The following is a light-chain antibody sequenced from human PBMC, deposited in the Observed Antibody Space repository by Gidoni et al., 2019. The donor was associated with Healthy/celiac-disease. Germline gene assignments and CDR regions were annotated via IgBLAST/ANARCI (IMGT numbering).Light chain of an antibody. CDR3: SSYTSSSTHWV. CDR2: EVS. J-gene: IGLJ3*02. V-gene: IGLV2-14*01. Sequence: QSALPQPASVSGSPGPSTTISCPGTSSDVGGYNYVSWYQQHPGKAPKLMIYEVSNRPSGVSNRFSGSKSGNTASLTISGLQAEDEADYYCSSYTSSSTHWVFGGGTKLTVL. CDR1: SSDVGGYNY.